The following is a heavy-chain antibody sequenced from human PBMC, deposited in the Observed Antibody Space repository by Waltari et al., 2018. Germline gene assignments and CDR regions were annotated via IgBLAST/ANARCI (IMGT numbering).Heavy chain of an antibody. CDR1: GYSISTSRYY. D-gene: IGHD6-19*01. J-gene: IGHJ4*02. V-gene: IGHV4-39*01. CDR2: AFHGGTT. Sequence: QLHLQQSGPGLVQPSETLSLTCRVSGYSISTSRYYWGWLRQPPGKGLEWIGSAFHGGTTHYNPSLKSRVTISIDTSRNQFSLTLSSVTAADTAVFYCAGGYSSGWYAYWGQGTQVTVPS. CDR3: AGGYSSGWYAY.